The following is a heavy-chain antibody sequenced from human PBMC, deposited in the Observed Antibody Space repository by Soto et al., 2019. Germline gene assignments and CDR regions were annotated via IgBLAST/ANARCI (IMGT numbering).Heavy chain of an antibody. CDR3: ASRGSSPEVDYYYMDV. Sequence: ASVKVSCKASGYTFTSYAMHWVRQAPGQRLEWMGWINAGNGNTKYSQKFQGRVTITRDTSASTAYMELSSLRSEDTAVYYCASRGSSPEVDYYYMDVWGKGTTVTVSS. CDR1: GYTFTSYA. CDR2: INAGNGNT. D-gene: IGHD6-13*01. J-gene: IGHJ6*03. V-gene: IGHV1-3*01.